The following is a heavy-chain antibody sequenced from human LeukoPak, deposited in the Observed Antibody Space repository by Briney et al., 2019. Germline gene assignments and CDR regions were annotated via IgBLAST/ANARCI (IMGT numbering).Heavy chain of an antibody. CDR1: GFTFKTYG. CDR3: AKDRAPTTGSSDY. Sequence: GGSLRLSCAAYGFTFKTYGMHWVRQAPGKGLEWVAVIIYDGSNKYYADSVKGRFTISRDSSKNTLYLQMNSLRAEDTAVYYCAKDRAPTTGSSDYWGQGTLVTVSS. J-gene: IGHJ4*02. D-gene: IGHD3-10*01. V-gene: IGHV3-30*18. CDR2: IIYDGSNK.